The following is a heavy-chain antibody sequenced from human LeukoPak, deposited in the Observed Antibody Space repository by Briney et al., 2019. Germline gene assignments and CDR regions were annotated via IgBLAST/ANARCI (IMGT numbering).Heavy chain of an antibody. CDR3: ARFRGGPSVNWFDP. J-gene: IGHJ5*02. V-gene: IGHV4-39*01. CDR2: VYYSGNT. D-gene: IGHD2-15*01. CDR1: GGSINSGNYY. Sequence: SETLSLTCTVSGGSINSGNYYWGWIRQPPEKGLEWIGTVYYSGNTYYSPSLKSRVTMSVDTSKNQFSLKLSSVTAADTAVYYCARFRGGPSVNWFDPWGQGTLVTVSS.